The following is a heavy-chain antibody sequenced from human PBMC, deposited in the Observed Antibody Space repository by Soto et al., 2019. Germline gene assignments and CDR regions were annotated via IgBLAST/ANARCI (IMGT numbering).Heavy chain of an antibody. V-gene: IGHV1-2*02. Sequence: GASVKVSCKASGYTFTGYYMHWVRQAPGQGLEWMGWINPNSGGTNYAQKFQGRVTMTRDTSISTAYMELSRLRSDDTAVYYCARVLRFLEWLSPPSYWGQGTLVTVSS. J-gene: IGHJ4*02. D-gene: IGHD3-3*01. CDR3: ARVLRFLEWLSPPSY. CDR1: GYTFTGYY. CDR2: INPNSGGT.